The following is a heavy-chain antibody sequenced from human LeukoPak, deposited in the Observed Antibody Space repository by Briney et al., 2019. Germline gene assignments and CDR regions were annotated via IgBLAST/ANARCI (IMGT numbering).Heavy chain of an antibody. CDR3: VREGNEVLSKNFDF. J-gene: IGHJ4*02. CDR1: GFTFTDYY. Sequence: ASVKVSCKASGFTFTDYYIHWVRQAPGQGLEWMAYINPHSGVTSSPQKFQGRVTMTTDTSISAVYMELSSLISDDTATYYCVREGNEVLSKNFDFWGQGTLVTVSS. CDR2: INPHSGVT. V-gene: IGHV1-2*02. D-gene: IGHD1-1*01.